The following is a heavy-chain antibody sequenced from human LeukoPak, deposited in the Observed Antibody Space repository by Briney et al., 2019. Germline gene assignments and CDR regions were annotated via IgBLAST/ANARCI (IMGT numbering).Heavy chain of an antibody. CDR1: GGSISSYY. CDR2: IYYSGST. J-gene: IGHJ1*01. CDR3: ASVQNDGSGYYYAEYFQH. V-gene: IGHV4-59*01. Sequence: SETLSLTCTVSGGSISSYYWSWIRQPPGKGLEWIGYIYYSGSTNYNPSLKSRVTISVDTSKNQFSLKLSSVTAADTAVYYCASVQNDGSGYYYAEYFQHWGQGTLVTVSS. D-gene: IGHD3-22*01.